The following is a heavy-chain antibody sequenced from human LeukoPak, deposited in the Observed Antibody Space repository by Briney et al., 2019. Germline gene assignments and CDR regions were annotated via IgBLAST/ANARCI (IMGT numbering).Heavy chain of an antibody. D-gene: IGHD6-6*01. CDR1: GRSISSYY. CDR3: SRGGRIRDGYSTSPRPFDC. V-gene: IGHV4-4*08. Sequence: KSSETLSLTCSVPGRSISSYYWSWVRQPPGKGLEWIGRIYTSGSTNYNPSLKSRVTISVDTSNNQFSLKLSALTTASTAVKDCSRGGRIRDGYSTSPRPFDCGGQGPLTAVS. CDR2: IYTSGST. J-gene: IGHJ4*01.